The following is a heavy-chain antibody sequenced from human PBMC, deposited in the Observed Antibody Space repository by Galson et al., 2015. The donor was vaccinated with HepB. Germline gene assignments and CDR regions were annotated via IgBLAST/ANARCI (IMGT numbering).Heavy chain of an antibody. CDR3: AKGASGDGNFDY. Sequence: SLRLSCAASGFTFSGSGIHWVRQAPGKGLEWVAVISNDGSNKYYADSVKSRFTISRDNSKKTLYLQMNSLRSEDTAVYYCAKGASGDGNFDYWGQGTLVTVSS. D-gene: IGHD7-27*01. CDR1: GFTFSGSG. CDR2: ISNDGSNK. J-gene: IGHJ4*02. V-gene: IGHV3-30*18.